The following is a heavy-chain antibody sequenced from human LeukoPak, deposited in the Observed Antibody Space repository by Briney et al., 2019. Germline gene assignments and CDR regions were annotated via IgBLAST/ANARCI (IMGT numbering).Heavy chain of an antibody. Sequence: PGGSLRLSCAPSGFTFDEHAMHWVRHVPGRGLEWVSLISGDGANEYYADSVKGRFTISRDNSRNSLFLQMNSLRTEDTALYFCAKRSGAPNNFDYWGQGVLVTVSS. D-gene: IGHD1-1*01. CDR1: GFTFDEHA. CDR2: ISGDGANE. V-gene: IGHV3-43*02. J-gene: IGHJ4*02. CDR3: AKRSGAPNNFDY.